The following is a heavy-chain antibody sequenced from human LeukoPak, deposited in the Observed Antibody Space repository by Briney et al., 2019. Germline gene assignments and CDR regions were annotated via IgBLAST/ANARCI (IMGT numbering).Heavy chain of an antibody. CDR3: AKDHGSGSYHDPNWFDP. V-gene: IGHV3-48*02. Sequence: TGGSLRLSCAASGFTFSTYSMNWVRQAPGEGLEWISYISSSSRTIYYADSVKGRFTISSDNAKNSLYLQMNSLRDEDTAVYYCAKDHGSGSYHDPNWFDPWGQGTLVTVSS. J-gene: IGHJ5*02. CDR1: GFTFSTYS. D-gene: IGHD3-10*01. CDR2: ISSSSRTI.